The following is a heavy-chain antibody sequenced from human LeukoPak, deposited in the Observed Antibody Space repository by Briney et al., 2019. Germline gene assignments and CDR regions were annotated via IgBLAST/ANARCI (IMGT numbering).Heavy chain of an antibody. CDR1: GFTFSSYA. CDR3: AKQDYDSSGPDAFDI. D-gene: IGHD3-22*01. V-gene: IGHV3-23*01. J-gene: IGHJ3*02. Sequence: GGSLRLSCAASGFTFSSYAMSWVRQAPGKGLEWVSAISGSGGGTYYADSVKGRFTISRDNSKNTLYLQMNSLRAEDTAVYYCAKQDYDSSGPDAFDIWGQGTMVTVSS. CDR2: ISGSGGGT.